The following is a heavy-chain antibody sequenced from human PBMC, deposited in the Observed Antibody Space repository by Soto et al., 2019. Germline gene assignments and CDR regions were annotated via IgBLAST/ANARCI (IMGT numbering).Heavy chain of an antibody. Sequence: QVQLVQSGAEVKKPGSSVKVSCKASGGTFSSYAISWVRQAPGQGLEWMGGIIPIFGTANYAQKFQGRIRITADESRSTAYVDVSSLRSDDTAVYYCARGAEDLYYYYSMDVWGQGTTVTVSS. CDR2: IIPIFGTA. D-gene: IGHD1-26*01. CDR1: GGTFSSYA. V-gene: IGHV1-69*01. J-gene: IGHJ6*02. CDR3: ARGAEDLYYYYSMDV.